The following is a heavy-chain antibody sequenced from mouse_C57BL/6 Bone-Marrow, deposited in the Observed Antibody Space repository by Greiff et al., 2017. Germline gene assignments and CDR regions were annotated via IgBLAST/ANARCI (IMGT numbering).Heavy chain of an antibody. D-gene: IGHD2-5*01. J-gene: IGHJ4*01. Sequence: VQLQQSGPELAKPGASVKISCKASGYTFTDYYMNWVKQSHGKSLEWIGEINPNNGGTSYNHKFKGKATLTVDKSSSTAYMEHRSLTSEDSAVYYCARAYSNFSMDYWGQGTSVTVSS. CDR2: INPNNGGT. CDR1: GYTFTDYY. V-gene: IGHV1-26*01. CDR3: ARAYSNFSMDY.